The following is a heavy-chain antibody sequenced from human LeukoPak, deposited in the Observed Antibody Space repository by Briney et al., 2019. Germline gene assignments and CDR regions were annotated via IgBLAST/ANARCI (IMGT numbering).Heavy chain of an antibody. CDR3: KRFCGSTSCQGIDY. CDR2: IYYTGST. Sequence: PSETLSLTCTVSGHSISSAYYWGWIRQPPGKGLEWIGSIYYTGSTYYSPSLNGRLTISLDTSENQFSLKLTSVTAADTAVYYRKRFCGSTSCQGIDYWGQGILVTVSS. V-gene: IGHV4-38-2*02. D-gene: IGHD2-2*01. CDR1: GHSISSAYY. J-gene: IGHJ4*02.